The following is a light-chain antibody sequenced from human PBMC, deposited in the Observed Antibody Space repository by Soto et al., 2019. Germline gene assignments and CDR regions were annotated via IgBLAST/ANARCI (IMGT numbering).Light chain of an antibody. Sequence: DIQMTQSPATLSASVGDRVTITCRASQNIKNWLAWHHQKPGKAPNLLIYDASRLQSGGLSRFSGSGCSTEYFLITSSLQHADFVNYYCQQYYSNFPWTFGQGTKVDIK. J-gene: IGKJ1*01. V-gene: IGKV1-5*01. CDR3: QQYYSNFPWT. CDR2: DAS. CDR1: QNIKNW.